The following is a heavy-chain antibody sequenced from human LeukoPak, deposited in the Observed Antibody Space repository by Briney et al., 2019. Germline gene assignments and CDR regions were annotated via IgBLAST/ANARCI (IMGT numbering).Heavy chain of an antibody. D-gene: IGHD6-19*01. CDR1: GFTFSSYS. J-gene: IGHJ4*02. CDR2: ISSSSSYI. Sequence: KSWGSLRLSCAASGFTFSSYSMNWVRQAPGKGLEWVSSISSSSSYIYYADSVKGRFTISRDNAKNSLYLQMNSLRAEDTAVYYCARDLRALRLSIAVPDYWGRGTLVTVSS. V-gene: IGHV3-21*01. CDR3: ARDLRALRLSIAVPDY.